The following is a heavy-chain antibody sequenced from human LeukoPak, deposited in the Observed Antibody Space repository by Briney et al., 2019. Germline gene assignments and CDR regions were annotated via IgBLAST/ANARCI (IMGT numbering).Heavy chain of an antibody. CDR1: GGTFSSYA. V-gene: IGHV1-69*13. CDR2: IFPIFGTA. D-gene: IGHD2-2*01. J-gene: IGHJ4*02. CDR3: ARVKDVVVPAAIQPYFDY. Sequence: ASVKVSCKASGGTFSSYAISWVRQAPGQGLEWMGGIFPIFGTANYAQKFQGRVTITADESTSTAYMELSSLRSEDTAVYYCARVKDVVVPAAIQPYFDYWGQGTLVTVSS.